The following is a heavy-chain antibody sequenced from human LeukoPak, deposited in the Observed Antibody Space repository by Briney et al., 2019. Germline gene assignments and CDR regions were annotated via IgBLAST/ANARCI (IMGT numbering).Heavy chain of an antibody. CDR2: IIPIFGTS. Sequence: ASVKVSCKASGGSFNAYAISWVRQAPGQGLEWMGGIIPIFGTSNYAQKLQGRVTISTDESTITAYMEVSSLRSEDTAIYYCARGLDASMETAYDYWRQGTLVTVSS. V-gene: IGHV1-69*05. D-gene: IGHD5-18*01. CDR1: GGSFNAYA. CDR3: ARGLDASMETAYDY. J-gene: IGHJ4*02.